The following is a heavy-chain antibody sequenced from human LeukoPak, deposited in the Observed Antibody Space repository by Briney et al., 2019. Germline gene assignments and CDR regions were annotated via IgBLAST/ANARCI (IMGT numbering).Heavy chain of an antibody. CDR1: GGSVTSNGYF. D-gene: IGHD4-17*01. Sequence: SETLSLTCTVSGGSVTSNGYFWSWIRHLPGKGLEWIGYISYSGAIYYNPSLRSRLTISLDTSKNQFSLRLTSVTAADTAVYYCARKDYGDFYFDYWGQGTLVTVSS. CDR3: ARKDYGDFYFDY. V-gene: IGHV4-31*02. J-gene: IGHJ4*02. CDR2: ISYSGAI.